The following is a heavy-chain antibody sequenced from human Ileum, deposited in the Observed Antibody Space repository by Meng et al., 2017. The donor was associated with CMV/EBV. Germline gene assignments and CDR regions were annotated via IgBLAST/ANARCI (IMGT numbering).Heavy chain of an antibody. CDR2: ISKSSDTI. CDR3: ARIRDPGS. V-gene: IGHV3-48*04. D-gene: IGHD2-21*02. J-gene: IGHJ5*02. Sequence: GESLKISCVASGFSFSTYSMNWVRQAPGKGLEWISYISKSSDTIYYADSVKGRFTTSRDNAKNSLYLQMNRLRAEDTAVYYCARIRDPGSWGQGTLVTVSS. CDR1: GFSFSTYS.